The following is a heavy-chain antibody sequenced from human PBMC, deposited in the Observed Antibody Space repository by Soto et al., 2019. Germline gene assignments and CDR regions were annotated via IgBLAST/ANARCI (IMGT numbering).Heavy chain of an antibody. Sequence: EVQLLESGGGLVQPGGSLRLSCAASGFAFRSHDMSWVRQAPGKGLEWVSSISGSGGSTYFADSVKGRFTISRDNSKNTLYLEMNSLRAGDTAVYYCAKDQSGDTYGFSNGMDVWGQGTTVTVSS. D-gene: IGHD5-18*01. J-gene: IGHJ6*02. CDR2: ISGSGGST. CDR1: GFAFRSHD. CDR3: AKDQSGDTYGFSNGMDV. V-gene: IGHV3-23*01.